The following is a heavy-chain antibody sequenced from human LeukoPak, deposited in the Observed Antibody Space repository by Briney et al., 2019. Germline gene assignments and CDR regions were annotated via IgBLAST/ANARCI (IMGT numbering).Heavy chain of an antibody. Sequence: ASVKVSCKASGYTFTSYAMHWVRQAPGQRLEWMGWINAGNGNTKYSQKFQGRVTITRDASASTAYMELSSLRSEDTAVYYCARGPYSSGWRPVDYWGQGTLVTVSS. CDR1: GYTFTSYA. D-gene: IGHD6-19*01. J-gene: IGHJ4*02. V-gene: IGHV1-3*01. CDR3: ARGPYSSGWRPVDY. CDR2: INAGNGNT.